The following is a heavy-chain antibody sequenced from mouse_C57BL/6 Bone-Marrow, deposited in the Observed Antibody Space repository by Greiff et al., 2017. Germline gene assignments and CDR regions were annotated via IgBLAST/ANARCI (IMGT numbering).Heavy chain of an antibody. D-gene: IGHD1-1*01. Sequence: VQLKESGPGLAKPSQTLSLTCSVTGYSITSDYWNWIRTFPGNKLEYMGYISYSGSTYYNPSLNSRISITRDTSKNQYYLQLNSVTTEDTATYYCARDYGSSPRYYSMDYWGQGTSVTVSS. V-gene: IGHV3-8*01. J-gene: IGHJ4*01. CDR1: GYSITSDY. CDR3: ARDYGSSPRYYSMDY. CDR2: ISYSGST.